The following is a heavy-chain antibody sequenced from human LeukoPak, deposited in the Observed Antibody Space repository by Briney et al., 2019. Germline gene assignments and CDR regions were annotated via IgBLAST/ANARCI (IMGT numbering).Heavy chain of an antibody. J-gene: IGHJ4*02. Sequence: SQTLSLTCAISGDSVSRDSIAWNWIRQSPSRGLEWLGRTYYKSAWYNDYAVSVKGRITINPDTSKNQFSLQLNSVTPEDTAVYYCARGTGWPQFDYWGEGTLVTVSS. CDR3: ARGTGWPQFDY. CDR2: TYYKSAWYN. CDR1: GDSVSRDSIA. V-gene: IGHV6-1*01. D-gene: IGHD6-19*01.